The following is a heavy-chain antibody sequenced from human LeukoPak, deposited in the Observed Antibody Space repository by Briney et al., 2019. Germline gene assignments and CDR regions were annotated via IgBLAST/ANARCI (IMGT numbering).Heavy chain of an antibody. CDR1: GFTFSDYS. V-gene: IGHV3-21*06. CDR2: ISGDSRYI. D-gene: IGHD6-13*01. J-gene: IGHJ4*02. CDR3: ARGPFSSSWSEFDY. Sequence: GGSLRLSRAASGFTFSDYSLNWVRQAPGKGLEWVSCISGDSRYIYYADSLKGRSTISRDNAQNSLYLHMNNLRAEDTAVYYCARGPFSSSWSEFDYGGQGTLVTVSS.